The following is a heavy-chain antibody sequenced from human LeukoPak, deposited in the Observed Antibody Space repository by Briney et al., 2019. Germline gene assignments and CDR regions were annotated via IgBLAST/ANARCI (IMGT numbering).Heavy chain of an antibody. CDR3: AREAPEAGRGGRYYFDY. CDR1: GGSISSSSYY. J-gene: IGHJ4*02. V-gene: IGHV4-39*07. D-gene: IGHD1-14*01. CDR2: IYYSGST. Sequence: SETLSLTCTVSGGSISSSSYYWGWIRQPPGKGLEWIGSIYYSGSTYYNPSLKSRVTISVDTSKNQFSLKLSSVTAADTAVYYCAREAPEAGRGGRYYFDYWGQGTLVTVSS.